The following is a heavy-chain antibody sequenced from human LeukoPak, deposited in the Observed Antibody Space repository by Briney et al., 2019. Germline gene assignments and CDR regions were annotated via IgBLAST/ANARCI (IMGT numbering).Heavy chain of an antibody. CDR2: SSSICSIM. J-gene: IGHJ6*03. Sequence: GGTLRLSCAASGVIFSSYNMNWGRQGPGQGLERVSYSSSICSIMYYADTVKGRFTISRDNAKNSLYLHVNSLRPDDTAVYYCAKGSGYEAQYYYYYMDVWGKGTTVTVSS. D-gene: IGHD5-12*01. CDR1: GVIFSSYN. CDR3: AKGSGYEAQYYYYYMDV. V-gene: IGHV3-48*01.